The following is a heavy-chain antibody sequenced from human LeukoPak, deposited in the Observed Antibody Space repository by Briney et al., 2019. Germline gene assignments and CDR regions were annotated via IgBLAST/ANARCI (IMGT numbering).Heavy chain of an antibody. D-gene: IGHD4-17*01. CDR3: LATGTIGVDY. CDR2: IYYSGST. Sequence: SQTLSLTCTVSGGSISSGGYYWSWIRQHPGKGLEWIGYIYYSGSTYYNPSLKSRVTISVDTSKNQFSLKLSSVTAADTAVYYCLATGTIGVDYWGQGTLVTVSS. CDR1: GGSISSGGYY. J-gene: IGHJ4*02. V-gene: IGHV4-31*03.